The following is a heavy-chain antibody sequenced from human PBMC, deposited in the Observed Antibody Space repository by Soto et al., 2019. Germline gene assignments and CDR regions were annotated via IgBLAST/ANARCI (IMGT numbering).Heavy chain of an antibody. Sequence: QVQLVQSGAEVKKPGASVKVSCKASGYTFTSYAMHWVRQAPGQRREWMGWINAGNGNTKYSQKFQGRVTITRDTSASTAYMELSSLRSEDTAVYYCARDFGLGLADYWGQGTLVTVSS. V-gene: IGHV1-3*01. D-gene: IGHD3-10*01. CDR3: ARDFGLGLADY. CDR2: INAGNGNT. J-gene: IGHJ4*02. CDR1: GYTFTSYA.